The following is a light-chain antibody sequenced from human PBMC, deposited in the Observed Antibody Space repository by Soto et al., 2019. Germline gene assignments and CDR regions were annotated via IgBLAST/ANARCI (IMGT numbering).Light chain of an antibody. Sequence: QSALTQPPSASGSPGQSVAISCTGTSRDVGGYNYVSWYQQHPGNAPKLMIYEVNKRPSGVPDRFSGAKSDNTASLTGSGLQAEDEADYYCSSYAGSSNVFGTGTKLTVL. CDR1: SRDVGGYNY. J-gene: IGLJ1*01. V-gene: IGLV2-8*01. CDR3: SSYAGSSNV. CDR2: EVN.